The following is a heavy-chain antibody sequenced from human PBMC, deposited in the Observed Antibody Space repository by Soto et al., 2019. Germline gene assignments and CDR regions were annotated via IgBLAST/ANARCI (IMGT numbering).Heavy chain of an antibody. CDR2: IKSKTDGGTT. V-gene: IGHV3-15*01. Sequence: EVQLVESGGGLVKPGGSLRLSCAASGFTFSNAWMSWVRQAPGKGLEWVGRIKSKTDGGTTDYAAPVKGRFTISRDDSQNTLDLQMNSLKTEDTAVYYCTTAGVLAVARTDYWFDPWGQGTLVTVSS. CDR1: GFTFSNAW. CDR3: TTAGVLAVARTDYWFDP. J-gene: IGHJ5*02. D-gene: IGHD6-19*01.